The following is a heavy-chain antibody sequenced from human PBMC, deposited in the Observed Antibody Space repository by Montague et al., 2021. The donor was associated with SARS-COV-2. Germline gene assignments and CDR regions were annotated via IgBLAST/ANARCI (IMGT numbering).Heavy chain of an antibody. CDR3: ARGSTNSWKQKIRENGRISLATSYFHNYVMDV. V-gene: IGHV4-34*01. J-gene: IGHJ6*02. Sequence: SETLSLTCAVYGASFTSFSWTWIRQTPGGDLAWIGEVNPGGGAXXXPSXXXRVSISIDTPNSQFSLEVRSVTATDAAVYYCARGSTNSWKQKIRENGRISLATSYFHNYVMDVWGQGTKVVVSS. CDR1: GASFTSFS. D-gene: IGHD1-1*01. CDR2: VNPGGGA.